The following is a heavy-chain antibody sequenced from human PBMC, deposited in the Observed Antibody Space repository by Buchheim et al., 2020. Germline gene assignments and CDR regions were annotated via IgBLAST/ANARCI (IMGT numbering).Heavy chain of an antibody. Sequence: QVQLVQSGAEVKKPGASVKVSCKASGYTFISHYIHWVRQAPGQGLEWMGIINPSGGSTNYAQKFQGRVTMTRETSTSTVSMELSSLRSEDTAVYYCARGVEATRNGFDIWGQGT. D-gene: IGHD2-15*01. CDR2: INPSGGST. V-gene: IGHV1-46*01. CDR3: ARGVEATRNGFDI. CDR1: GYTFISHY. J-gene: IGHJ3*02.